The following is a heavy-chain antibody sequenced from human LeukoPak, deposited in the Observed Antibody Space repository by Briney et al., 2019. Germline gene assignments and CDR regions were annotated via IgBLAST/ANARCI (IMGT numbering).Heavy chain of an antibody. CDR1: GGSISSYY. Sequence: SETLSLTCTVSGGSISSYYWSWIRQPPGKGLEWIGYIYYSGSTNYNPSLKSRVTISVDKSKNQFSLKLSSVTAADTAVYYCARDRGDSSGWYEDYWGQGTLVTVSS. V-gene: IGHV4-59*01. J-gene: IGHJ4*02. CDR2: IYYSGST. D-gene: IGHD6-19*01. CDR3: ARDRGDSSGWYEDY.